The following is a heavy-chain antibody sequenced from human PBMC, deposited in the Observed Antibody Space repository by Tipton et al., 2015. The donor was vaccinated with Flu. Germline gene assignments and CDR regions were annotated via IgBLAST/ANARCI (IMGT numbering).Heavy chain of an antibody. D-gene: IGHD3-10*01. Sequence: TLSLTCTVSGGSISSGNYYWTWIRQPAGKGLEWIGRIYTRGSTNYNPSLKSRVTMSVDTSKNQFSLKLSSVTAADTAVYYCARGGAGITMVRGATYYYYYMDGWGKGTTVTVS. CDR2: IYTRGST. CDR3: ARGGAGITMVRGATYYYYYMDG. CDR1: GGSISSGNYY. J-gene: IGHJ6*03. V-gene: IGHV4-61*02.